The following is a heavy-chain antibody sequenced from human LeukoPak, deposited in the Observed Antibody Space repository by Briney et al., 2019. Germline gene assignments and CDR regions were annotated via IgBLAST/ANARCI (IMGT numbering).Heavy chain of an antibody. CDR2: IYSGGST. D-gene: IGHD5-24*01. V-gene: IGHV3-53*05. Sequence: PGGSLRLSCAASGFTVSSNYMSWVRQAPGKGLEWVSVIYSGGSTYYADSVKGRFTTSRDNSKNTLYLQMNNLRTEDTAVYYCATQAEGYNSYFDYWGQGTLVTVSS. CDR3: ATQAEGYNSYFDY. J-gene: IGHJ4*02. CDR1: GFTVSSNY.